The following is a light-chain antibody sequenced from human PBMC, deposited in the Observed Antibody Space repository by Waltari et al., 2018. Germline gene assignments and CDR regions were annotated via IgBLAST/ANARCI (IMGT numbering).Light chain of an antibody. CDR3: QQSYFTPRT. V-gene: IGKV1-39*01. CDR2: AAS. Sequence: DIQMTQSQSSLSASVGDRFTITCRASQTIFTYLNWYQQKPGTAPKLLINAASTLQSGVPSRFTGSGSGTEFTLTISGLQSEDSATYYCQQSYFTPRTFGQGTRVAIK. J-gene: IGKJ1*01. CDR1: QTIFTY.